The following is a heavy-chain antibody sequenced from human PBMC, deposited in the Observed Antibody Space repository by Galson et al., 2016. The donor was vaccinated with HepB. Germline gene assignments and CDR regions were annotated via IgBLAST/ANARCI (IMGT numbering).Heavy chain of an antibody. CDR3: AHRASAGTRTPYFDD. J-gene: IGHJ4*02. CDR1: GISLRSTEAD. V-gene: IGHV2-5*02. D-gene: IGHD6-13*01. CDR2: IYWDDDK. Sequence: PALVKPTQTLTLTCTISGISLRSTEADVGWIRQPPGKALEWLALIYWDDDKSYSPPLKSRLTITKDTSKTPVVLTMTPLDPVDKATYYCAHRASAGTRTPYFDDWGQGTLVTVSS.